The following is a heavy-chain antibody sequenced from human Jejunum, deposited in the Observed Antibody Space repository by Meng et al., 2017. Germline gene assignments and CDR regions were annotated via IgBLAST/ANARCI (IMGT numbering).Heavy chain of an antibody. J-gene: IGHJ4*02. CDR1: GFIFSSSG. CDR3: AKETYSYDSSGYYYIVYFDY. D-gene: IGHD3-22*01. CDR2: ISSSARNT. Sequence: GGSLRLSCAASGFIFSSSGMNWVRQAPGKGLEWVSSISSSARNTYYADSVLGRFTISRDNSKNTVYLQMTSLRVEDTAVYYCAKETYSYDSSGYYYIVYFDYWGQGTLVTVSS. V-gene: IGHV3-23*01.